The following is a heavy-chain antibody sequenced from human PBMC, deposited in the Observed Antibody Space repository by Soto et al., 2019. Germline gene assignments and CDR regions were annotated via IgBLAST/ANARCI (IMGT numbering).Heavy chain of an antibody. CDR2: IYTSGST. Sequence: QVQLQESGPGLVKPSETLSLTCTVSGGSISSYYWSWIRQPAGKGLEWIGRIYTSGSTNYNPSLKSRVTMSVDTSKNQFSLKLSSVTAADTAESYCARGTDYGHRWYYYYGMDVWGQGTTVTVSS. V-gene: IGHV4-4*07. CDR3: ARGTDYGHRWYYYYGMDV. CDR1: GGSISSYY. D-gene: IGHD4-17*01. J-gene: IGHJ6*02.